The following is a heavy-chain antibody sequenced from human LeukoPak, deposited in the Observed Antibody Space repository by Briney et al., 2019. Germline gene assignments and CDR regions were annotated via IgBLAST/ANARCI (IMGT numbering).Heavy chain of an antibody. D-gene: IGHD3-22*01. Sequence: MPSETLSLTCAVYGGSFSGYYWSWIRQPPGKGLEWIGEINHSGSPNYNPSLKSRVTISVDTSKNQFSLKLSSVTAADTAVYYCARAGSYDSSGYYYSAPAFDIWGQGTMVTVSS. V-gene: IGHV4-34*01. J-gene: IGHJ3*02. CDR1: GGSFSGYY. CDR2: INHSGSP. CDR3: ARAGSYDSSGYYYSAPAFDI.